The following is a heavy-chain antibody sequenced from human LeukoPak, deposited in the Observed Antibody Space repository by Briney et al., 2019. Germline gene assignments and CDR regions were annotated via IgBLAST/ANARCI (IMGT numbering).Heavy chain of an antibody. CDR3: AREGGSRVGATHDY. CDR1: GYTFTGYY. J-gene: IGHJ4*02. D-gene: IGHD1-26*01. V-gene: IGHV1-2*02. CDR2: INPNSGGT. Sequence: GASVKVSCKASGYTFTGYYMHWVRQAPGQGLEWMGWINPNSGGTNYAQKFQGRVTMTRDTSISTAYMELSRLRSDDTAVYYCAREGGSRVGATHDYWGQGTLVTVSS.